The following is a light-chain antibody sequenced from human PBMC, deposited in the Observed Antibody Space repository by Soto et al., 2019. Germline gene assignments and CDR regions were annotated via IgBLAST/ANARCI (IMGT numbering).Light chain of an antibody. V-gene: IGKV3-20*01. CDR2: GAS. Sequence: EIVLTQSPGTLSLSPGQRATLSCRASQSISSSSLAWYQQRPGQAPRLLIYGASSRATGVPDRFSGSGSGTDFTLTISRLEPDDFAVYYCQQFRDSRFTFGPGTKVDIK. CDR1: QSISSSS. J-gene: IGKJ3*01. CDR3: QQFRDSRFT.